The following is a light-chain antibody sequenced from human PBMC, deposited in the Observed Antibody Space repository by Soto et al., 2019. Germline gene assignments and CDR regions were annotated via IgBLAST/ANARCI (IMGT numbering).Light chain of an antibody. CDR3: QQYYSLPFT. Sequence: DIVMTQSPDALAVSLGERATINCKSSQGVVHSSNNKDFLAWFQQKPVQPPKLLIYWASTRESGVPDRFSGSGSGKDFTLTISSLQAEDVAIYYCQQYYSLPFTFGPGTKVDLK. CDR1: QGVVHSSNNKDF. V-gene: IGKV4-1*01. J-gene: IGKJ3*01. CDR2: WAS.